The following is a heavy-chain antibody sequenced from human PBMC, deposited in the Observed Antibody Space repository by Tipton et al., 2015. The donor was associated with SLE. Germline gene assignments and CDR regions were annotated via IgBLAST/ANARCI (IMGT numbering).Heavy chain of an antibody. V-gene: IGHV4-39*07. J-gene: IGHJ3*02. D-gene: IGHD2-8*02. CDR3: ARALYGGVRGALDI. CDR1: GGSITPGGYY. CDR2: FHYSGNT. Sequence: TLSLTCSVSGGSITPGGYYWGGVRQPPGEGLEWIGTFHYSGNTDYNPSLKSRVTMSVDRARNQVSLRLSSVTAADTAVYYCARALYGGVRGALDIWAQGTMVTVSS.